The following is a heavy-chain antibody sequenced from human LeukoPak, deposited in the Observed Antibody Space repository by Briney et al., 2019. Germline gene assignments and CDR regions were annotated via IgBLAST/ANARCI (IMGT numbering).Heavy chain of an antibody. CDR2: IYHSGST. D-gene: IGHD4-17*01. J-gene: IGHJ4*02. V-gene: IGHV4-38-2*02. CDR3: ARLSTVTTSFDY. Sequence: SETLSLTCIVSGYSISSGYYWGWIRQPPGKGLEWIGTIYHSGSTYYNPSLKRRVTISVDTSKNQFSLNLSSVTAADTAVYYCARLSTVTTSFDYWGQGTLVTVSS. CDR1: GYSISSGYY.